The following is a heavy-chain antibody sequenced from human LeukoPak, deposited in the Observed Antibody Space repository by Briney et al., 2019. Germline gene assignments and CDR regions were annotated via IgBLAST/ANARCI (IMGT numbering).Heavy chain of an antibody. CDR1: GASIRSYF. J-gene: IGHJ3*02. D-gene: IGHD3-9*01. CDR3: TRSITIYRSGFDI. CDR2: IYTSGSA. V-gene: IGHV4-4*07. Sequence: SETLSLTCNVSGASIRSYFWNWMRQSAGKGLEWIGRIYTSGSANYNPSLKTRVIMSIDASKNQFSLRLNSVTAADTAVYYCTRSITIYRSGFDIWSQGRRVTVSS.